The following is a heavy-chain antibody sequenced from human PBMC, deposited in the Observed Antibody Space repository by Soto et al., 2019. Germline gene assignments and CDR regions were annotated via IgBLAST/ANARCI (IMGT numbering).Heavy chain of an antibody. CDR3: VGGQYYFDY. J-gene: IGHJ4*02. Sequence: QVQLVESGGGVVQPGRSLRLSCVASGFPFTTYGTHWVREGPGKGLEWVAVISYDGSNTYYADSVKGRFTISRDNSKNTLYLQMNSRRPEDTALYYCVGGQYYFDYRGQGTLVTVSS. V-gene: IGHV3-30*03. D-gene: IGHD3-10*01. CDR1: GFPFTTYG. CDR2: ISYDGSNT.